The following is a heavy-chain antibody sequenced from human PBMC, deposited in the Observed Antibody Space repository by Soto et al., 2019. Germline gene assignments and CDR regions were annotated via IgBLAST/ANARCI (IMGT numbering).Heavy chain of an antibody. CDR3: ARDVVVTAIYGMDV. J-gene: IGHJ6*02. Sequence: KAGGSLRLSCAASGFTFSSYSMNWVRQAPGKGLEWVSSISSSSSYIYYADSVKGRFTISRDNAKNSLYLQMNSLRAEDTAVYYCARDVVVTAIYGMDVWGQGTTVTVSS. CDR1: GFTFSSYS. CDR2: ISSSSSYI. D-gene: IGHD2-21*02. V-gene: IGHV3-21*01.